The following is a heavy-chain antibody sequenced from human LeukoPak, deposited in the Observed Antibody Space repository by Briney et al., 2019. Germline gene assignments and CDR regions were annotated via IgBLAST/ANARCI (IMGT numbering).Heavy chain of an antibody. D-gene: IGHD5-12*01. CDR2: IYHSGST. V-gene: IGHV4-30-2*01. J-gene: IGHJ5*02. CDR1: GGSISSSGYS. Sequence: PSQTLSLTCAVSGGSISSSGYSWSWIRQPPGKGLEWIGYIYHSGSTYYNPSLKSRVTISVDRSKNQFSLKVSSVTAADTAVYYCAREYSGYDGWFDPWGQGTLVTVSS. CDR3: AREYSGYDGWFDP.